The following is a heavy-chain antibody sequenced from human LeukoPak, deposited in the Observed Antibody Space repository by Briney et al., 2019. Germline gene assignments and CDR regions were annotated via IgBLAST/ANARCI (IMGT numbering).Heavy chain of an antibody. CDR2: ISSNGGST. Sequence: GGSLRLSCAASGFTFSSYAMHWVRQAPGKGLEYVSAISSNGGSTYYANSVKGRFTISRDNSKNTLYLQMGSLRAEDMAVYYCARVDDYGLRYWGQGTLDTVSS. J-gene: IGHJ4*02. CDR1: GFTFSSYA. CDR3: ARVDDYGLRY. D-gene: IGHD4-17*01. V-gene: IGHV3-64*01.